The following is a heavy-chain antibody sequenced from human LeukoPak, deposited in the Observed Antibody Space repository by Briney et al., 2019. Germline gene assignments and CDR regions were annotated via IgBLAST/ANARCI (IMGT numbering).Heavy chain of an antibody. CDR1: GFTFDDYA. D-gene: IGHD3-9*01. J-gene: IGHJ5*02. CDR2: ISWNSGSI. CDR3: AKDLHLPDYDILPGGGFDP. Sequence: GRSLRLSCAASGFTFDDYAMHWVRQAPGKGLEWVSGISWNSGSIGYADSVKGRFTISRDNAKNSLYLQMNSLRAEDTALYYCAKDLHLPDYDILPGGGFDPWGQGTLVTVSS. V-gene: IGHV3-9*01.